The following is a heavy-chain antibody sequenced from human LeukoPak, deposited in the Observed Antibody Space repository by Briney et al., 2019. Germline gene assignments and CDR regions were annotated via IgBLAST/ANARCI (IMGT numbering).Heavy chain of an antibody. D-gene: IGHD3-9*01. CDR1: GFTFSSYA. CDR3: ARGTIFPPCNLYGMDV. Sequence: PGGSLRLSCAASGFTFSSYAMHWVRQAPGKGLEWVAVISYDGSNKYYADSVKGRFTISRDNSKNTLYLQMNSLRAEDTAVYYCARGTIFPPCNLYGMDVWGQGTTVTVSS. J-gene: IGHJ6*02. V-gene: IGHV3-30-3*01. CDR2: ISYDGSNK.